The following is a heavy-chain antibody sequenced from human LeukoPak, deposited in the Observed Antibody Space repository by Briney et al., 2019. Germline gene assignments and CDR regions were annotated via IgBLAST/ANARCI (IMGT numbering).Heavy chain of an antibody. CDR3: ARGNGVDSSSPFQH. D-gene: IGHD6-13*01. V-gene: IGHV1-69*04. CDR1: GGTFSSYA. Sequence: SVKVSCKASGGTFSSYAISWVRQAPGQGLEWMGRIIPILGIANYAQKFQGRVTITADKSTSTAYMELSSLRSEDTAVYYCARGNGVDSSSPFQHWGQGTLVTVSS. CDR2: IIPILGIA. J-gene: IGHJ1*01.